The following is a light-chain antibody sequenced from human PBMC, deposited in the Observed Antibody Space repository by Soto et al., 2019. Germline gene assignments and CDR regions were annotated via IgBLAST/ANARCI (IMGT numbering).Light chain of an antibody. CDR3: KSYVGSNTYV. Sequence: QSVLTQPRSVSGSPGQSVTISCTGTSSDVGGYNYVSWYQEQPGKAPKLMIYDVSKRPSGVPDRFSGSKSGNTASLTISGLQAEDEADYFCKSYVGSNTYVFGSGTKVTVL. CDR1: SSDVGGYNY. CDR2: DVS. J-gene: IGLJ1*01. V-gene: IGLV2-11*01.